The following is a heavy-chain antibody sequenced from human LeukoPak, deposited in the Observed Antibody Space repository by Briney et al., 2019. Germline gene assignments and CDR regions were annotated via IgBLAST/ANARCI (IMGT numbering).Heavy chain of an antibody. J-gene: IGHJ5*02. CDR1: GFTFGDYA. D-gene: IGHD6-19*01. CDR3: SRLVSGWYSGWFDP. Sequence: GGSLRLSCTASGFTFGDYAMSWFRQAPGKGLEWVSFIRSKAYGGTTEYAASVKGRFTISRDGSKSIAYLQMNSLKTEDTAVYYCSRLVSGWYSGWFDPWGQGTLVTVSS. CDR2: IRSKAYGGTT. V-gene: IGHV3-49*01.